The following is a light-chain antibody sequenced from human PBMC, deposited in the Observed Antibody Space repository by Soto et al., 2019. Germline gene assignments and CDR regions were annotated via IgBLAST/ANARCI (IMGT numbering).Light chain of an antibody. CDR3: QQYNTYSAT. J-gene: IGKJ5*01. Sequence: DIQMTQSPSTLSASVGDSVTITCRASQNIASWLAWYQQTPGKAPKLLIYGASTSESGVPSRFSGSGSGTECTLTIRSLPPGDFATYYCQQYNTYSATFGQGTRLEIK. CDR1: QNIASW. CDR2: GAS. V-gene: IGKV1-5*01.